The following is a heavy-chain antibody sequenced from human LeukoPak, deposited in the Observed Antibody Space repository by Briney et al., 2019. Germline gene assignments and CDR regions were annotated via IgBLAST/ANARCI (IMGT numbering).Heavy chain of an antibody. V-gene: IGHV4-34*01. CDR2: INHSGST. D-gene: IGHD4-17*01. CDR1: GGSYSGYY. J-gene: IGHJ4*02. Sequence: SETLSLTCAVYGGSYSGYYWSWIRQPPGKGLEWIGEINHSGSTNYNPSLKSRVTISVDTSKNQFSLKLSSVTAADTAVYYCAGSTVTTDIDYWGQGTLVTVSS. CDR3: AGSTVTTDIDY.